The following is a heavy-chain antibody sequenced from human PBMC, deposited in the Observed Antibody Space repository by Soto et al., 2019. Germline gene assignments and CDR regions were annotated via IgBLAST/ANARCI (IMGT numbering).Heavy chain of an antibody. D-gene: IGHD5-12*01. V-gene: IGHV3-30*18. J-gene: IGHJ4*02. CDR1: GFTFSSYG. CDR2: ISYDGSNK. CDR3: AKGRVEMATIAGFDY. Sequence: GESLKISCAASGFTFSSYGMHWVRQAPGKGLEWVAVISYDGSNKYYADSVKGRFTISRDNSKNTLYLQMNSLRAEDTAVYYCAKGRVEMATIAGFDYWGQGTLVTVSS.